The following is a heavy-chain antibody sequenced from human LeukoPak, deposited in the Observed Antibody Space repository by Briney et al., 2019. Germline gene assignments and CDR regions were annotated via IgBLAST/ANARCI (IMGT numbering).Heavy chain of an antibody. J-gene: IGHJ4*02. D-gene: IGHD2-21*02. CDR3: ARRDGWSLPSFDY. Sequence: PVQSLDSPSVSGSGTTIYYADSVKGRFTISRDNAKNSLYLQMNSLRAEDTAVYYCARRDGWSLPSFDYWGQGTLVTVSS. CDR2: SGSGTTI. V-gene: IGHV3-69-1*01.